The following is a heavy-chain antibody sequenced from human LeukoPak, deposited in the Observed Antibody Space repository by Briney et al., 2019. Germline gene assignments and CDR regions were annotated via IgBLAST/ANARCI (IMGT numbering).Heavy chain of an antibody. CDR1: GYTFTVYY. Sequence: ASVTASCTASGYTFTVYYMHWVRQAPGQGLVWMGWINPNSGGTNYAQKFQGRVTMTRDTSISTAYMELSRLRSDDTAVYYCASLAQYSSSWPFDYWGQGTLVTVSS. V-gene: IGHV1-2*02. CDR2: INPNSGGT. CDR3: ASLAQYSSSWPFDY. D-gene: IGHD6-13*01. J-gene: IGHJ4*02.